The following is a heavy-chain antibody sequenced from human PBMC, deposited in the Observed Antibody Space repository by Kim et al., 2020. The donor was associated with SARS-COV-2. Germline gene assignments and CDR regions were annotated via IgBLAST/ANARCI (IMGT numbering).Heavy chain of an antibody. Sequence: LQSRVTISVDTSKNQFSLKLSSVTAADTAVYYCARGRSIFGVVTAPFDPWGQGTLVTVSS. D-gene: IGHD3-3*01. CDR3: ARGRSIFGVVTAPFDP. V-gene: IGHV4-59*09. J-gene: IGHJ5*02.